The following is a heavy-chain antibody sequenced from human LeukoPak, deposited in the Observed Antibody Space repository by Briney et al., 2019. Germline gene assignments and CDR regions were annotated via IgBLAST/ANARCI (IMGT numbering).Heavy chain of an antibody. CDR2: IYSGGNT. D-gene: IGHD1-26*01. Sequence: GSLRLSCAASGIPVSSDYLCWVRQAPGEGLEWVSVIYSGGNTYYADSVKGRFTISRDNSKNTLYLQMNSLRDEDTAVYYCARVRTLGCSGLKVFIYGRRRTRVSVSS. V-gene: IGHV3-66*02. CDR3: ARVRTLGCSGLKVFIY. CDR1: GIPVSSDY. J-gene: IGHJ4*02.